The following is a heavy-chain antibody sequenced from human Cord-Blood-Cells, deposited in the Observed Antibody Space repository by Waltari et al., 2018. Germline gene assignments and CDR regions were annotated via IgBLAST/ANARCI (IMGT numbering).Heavy chain of an antibody. D-gene: IGHD6-6*01. J-gene: IGHJ5*02. CDR3: ARLGMIAARENWFDP. CDR2: IFYSGIT. V-gene: IGHV4-39*01. Sequence: QLQLQESGPGLVKPSETLSLPCTVSGGSISSSSYYLGWFRQHPGKGLEWIGSIFYSGITYSNPSLKSQVTISVDTSKNQFSLKLSSLTAADTAVYYCARLGMIAARENWFDPWGQGTLVTVSS. CDR1: GGSISSSSYY.